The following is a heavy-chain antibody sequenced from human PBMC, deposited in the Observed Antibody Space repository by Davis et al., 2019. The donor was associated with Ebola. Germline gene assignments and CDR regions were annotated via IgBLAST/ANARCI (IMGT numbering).Heavy chain of an antibody. V-gene: IGHV3-23*01. D-gene: IGHD3-10*01. CDR3: AKVMVGYYGSGAPFDY. J-gene: IGHJ4*02. CDR1: GFTFSSYA. CDR2: ISGSGGST. Sequence: PGGSLRLSCAASGFTFSSYAMSWVRQAPGKGLEWVSAISGSGGSTYYADSVKGRFTISRDNSKNTLYLQMNSLRAEDTAVYYCAKVMVGYYGSGAPFDYWGQGTLVTVSS.